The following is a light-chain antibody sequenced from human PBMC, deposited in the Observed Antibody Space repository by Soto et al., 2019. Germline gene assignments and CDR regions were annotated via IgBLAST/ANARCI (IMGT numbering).Light chain of an antibody. Sequence: EIVMTQSPATLSVSPGERATLSCRASQSLASNLAWYQQRPGQAPRLLLNGASTRATGIPARFSGSGSGTEFTLTISSLQSEDFAVYYCQQYSNWPWTFGQGTKVEIK. CDR2: GAS. V-gene: IGKV3-15*01. CDR3: QQYSNWPWT. J-gene: IGKJ1*01. CDR1: QSLASN.